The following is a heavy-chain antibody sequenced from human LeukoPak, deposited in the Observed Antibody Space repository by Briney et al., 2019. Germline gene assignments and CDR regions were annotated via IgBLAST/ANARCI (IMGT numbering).Heavy chain of an antibody. CDR2: IYYSGST. CDR3: ARDTDGALDI. Sequence: SETLSLTCTVSGGSISSYYWSWIRQPPGKGLEWIGYIYYSGSTNYNPSLKSRVTISVDTSKNQFSLKLSSVTAADTAVYYCARDTDGALDIWGQGTMVTVSS. CDR1: GGSISSYY. J-gene: IGHJ3*02. V-gene: IGHV4-59*12.